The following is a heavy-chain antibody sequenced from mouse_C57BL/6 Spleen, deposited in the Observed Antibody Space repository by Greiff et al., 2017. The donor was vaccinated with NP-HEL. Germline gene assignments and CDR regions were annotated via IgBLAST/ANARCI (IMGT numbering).Heavy chain of an antibody. D-gene: IGHD1-1*01. CDR2: IYPRSGNT. CDR1: GYTFTSYG. J-gene: IGHJ1*03. V-gene: IGHV1-81*01. CDR3: ARYYGSSYWYFGV. Sequence: VKLMESGAELARPGASVKLSCKASGYTFTSYGISWVKQRTGQGLEWIGEIYPRSGNTYYNEKFKGKATLTADKSSSTAYMELRSLTSEDSAVYFCARYYGSSYWYFGVWGTGTTVTVSS.